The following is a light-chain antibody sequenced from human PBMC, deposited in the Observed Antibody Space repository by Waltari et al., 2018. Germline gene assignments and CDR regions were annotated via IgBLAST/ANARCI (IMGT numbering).Light chain of an antibody. V-gene: IGKV3-11*01. CDR3: QQRSNWVLT. Sequence: EIVLTQSPATLSLSPGERATLSCRASQNIDYYLAWYQLKPGQAHRRLIYESAIRATGIPARFSGSGSGTDFTLTISSLEAEDFATYYCQQRSNWVLTFGGGTKVELK. J-gene: IGKJ4*01. CDR1: QNIDYY. CDR2: ESA.